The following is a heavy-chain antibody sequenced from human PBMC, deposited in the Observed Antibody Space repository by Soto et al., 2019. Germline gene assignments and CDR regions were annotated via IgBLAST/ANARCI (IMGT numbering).Heavy chain of an antibody. V-gene: IGHV5-51*01. J-gene: IGHJ5*02. D-gene: IGHD3-10*01. CDR1: GYTFTSYW. CDR2: IYPGDSDT. Sequence: GESLKISCKGSGYTFTSYWIGWVRQMPGKGLEWMGIIYPGDSDTKYSPSFQGHVTISADKSISTAYLQWNSLKASDTAMYYCARHGDYCGSGSYPWFDPWGQGTLVTVSS. CDR3: ARHGDYCGSGSYPWFDP.